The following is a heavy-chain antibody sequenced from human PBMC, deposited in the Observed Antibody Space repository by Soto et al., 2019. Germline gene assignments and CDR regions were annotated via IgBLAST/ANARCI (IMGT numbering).Heavy chain of an antibody. Sequence: ASETLSLTCAVYGGSFSGYYWSWIRQPPGKGLEWIGEINHSGSTNYNPSLKSRVTISVDTSKNQFSLKLSSVTAADTAVYYCARARSRRYCSGGSCYYGYWGQGTLVTVSS. CDR2: INHSGST. V-gene: IGHV4-34*01. CDR1: GGSFSGYY. CDR3: ARARSRRYCSGGSCYYGY. D-gene: IGHD2-15*01. J-gene: IGHJ4*02.